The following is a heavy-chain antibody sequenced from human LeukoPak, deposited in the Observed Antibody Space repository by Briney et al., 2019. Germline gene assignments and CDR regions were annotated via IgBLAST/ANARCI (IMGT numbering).Heavy chain of an antibody. V-gene: IGHV4-39*01. Sequence: SETLSLTCTVSGGSISSNYWGWIRQPPGKGLEWIGNIYYSGSTYYNPSLKSRVTISVDTSKSQFSLKLSSVTAADTAVYFCARQGYSSGWFYFDFWGQGTLVTVSS. CDR1: GGSISSNY. CDR2: IYYSGST. J-gene: IGHJ4*02. D-gene: IGHD6-19*01. CDR3: ARQGYSSGWFYFDF.